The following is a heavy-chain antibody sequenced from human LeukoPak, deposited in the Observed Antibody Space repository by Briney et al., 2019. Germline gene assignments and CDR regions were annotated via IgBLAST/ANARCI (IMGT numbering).Heavy chain of an antibody. D-gene: IGHD3-22*01. CDR1: GFTFSSYG. CDR2: ISYDGSNK. J-gene: IGHJ1*01. Sequence: GGSLRLSCAAPGFTFSSYGMHWVRQAPGKGLEWVAVISYDGSNKYYADSVKGRFTISRDNSKNTLYLQMNSLRAEDTAVYYCAKDLSYYDSSGYYYAEYFQHWGQGTLVTVSS. V-gene: IGHV3-30*18. CDR3: AKDLSYYDSSGYYYAEYFQH.